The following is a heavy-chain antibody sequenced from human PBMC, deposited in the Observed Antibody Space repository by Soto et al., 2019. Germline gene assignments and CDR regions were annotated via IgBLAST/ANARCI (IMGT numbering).Heavy chain of an antibody. CDR2: INQDVSVK. D-gene: IGHD3-22*01. J-gene: IGHJ6*02. V-gene: IGHV3-7*01. CDR1: GFTFRSYW. CDR3: ARFYYDSSGYLPSPYYYYYGMDV. Sequence: GSLRLSCAASGFTFRSYWMSWVRQAPGKGLGWVANINQDVSVKYSVDSVKGRFTISRDNAKNSLYLQMNSLRAEDTAVYYCARFYYDSSGYLPSPYYYYYGMDVWGQGTTVTVSS.